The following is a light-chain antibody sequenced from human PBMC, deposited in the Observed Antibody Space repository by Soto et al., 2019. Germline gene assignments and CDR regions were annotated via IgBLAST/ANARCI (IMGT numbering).Light chain of an antibody. Sequence: QSALTQPRSVSGSPGQSVTISCTGTSSDVGGYNYVSWYQQHPGKAPKLMIYDVSKRPSGVPDRFSGSKSGNTASLTSSGIQAEDRANYYCCSYAGSYGVFGGGTKLTVL. J-gene: IGLJ2*01. V-gene: IGLV2-11*01. CDR3: CSYAGSYGV. CDR1: SSDVGGYNY. CDR2: DVS.